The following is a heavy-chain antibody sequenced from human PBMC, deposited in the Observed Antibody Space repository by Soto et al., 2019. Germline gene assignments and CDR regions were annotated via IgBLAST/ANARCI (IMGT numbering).Heavy chain of an antibody. CDR1: GGSINSSSYF. CDR2: IYYSGST. V-gene: IGHV4-39*01. Sequence: PSETLGISCSFSGGSINSSSYFWGWVRQPPGKGLEWIGSIYYSGSTYYNPSLRSRVTISVDTSKNQFSLKLSSVTAADTAVFYRARHYSSASRNWFDPWGQGTLVTVSS. J-gene: IGHJ5*02. CDR3: ARHYSSASRNWFDP. D-gene: IGHD6-19*01.